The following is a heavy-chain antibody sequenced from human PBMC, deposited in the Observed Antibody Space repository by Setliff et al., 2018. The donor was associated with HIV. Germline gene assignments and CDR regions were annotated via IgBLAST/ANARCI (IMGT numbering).Heavy chain of an antibody. CDR3: ARVGSYWTQFDY. CDR1: GLTLSSYW. V-gene: IGHV3-7*03. J-gene: IGHJ4*02. CDR2: IKEDGSDK. D-gene: IGHD2-15*01. Sequence: GGSLRLSCAASGLTLSSYWMSWVRQAPGKGLEWVANIKEDGSDKYYVDSVKGRFIISRDNAKNSLFLQMNSLRVEDTAVYYCARVGSYWTQFDYWGQGTLVTVSS.